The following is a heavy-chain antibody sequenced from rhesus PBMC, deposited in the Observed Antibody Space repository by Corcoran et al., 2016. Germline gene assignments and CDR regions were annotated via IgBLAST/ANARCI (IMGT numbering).Heavy chain of an antibody. CDR1: GGSFRRYW. D-gene: IGHD4-29*01. V-gene: IGHV4-80*01. CDR3: ARSPHDYGSTKEDV. Sequence: QVQLQESGPGLVKPSETLSLTCAVSGGSFRRYWWGWLRQPPGKGLEWIGEINGNSGSTNYNPSLKSRVTISKDASKNQFSLKLSSVTAADTAVYYCARSPHDYGSTKEDVWGRGVLVTVSS. CDR2: INGNSGST. J-gene: IGHJ5-2*02.